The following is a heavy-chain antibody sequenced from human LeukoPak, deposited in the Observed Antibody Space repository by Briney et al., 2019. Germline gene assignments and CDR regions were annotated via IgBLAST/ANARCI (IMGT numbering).Heavy chain of an antibody. Sequence: PSETLSLTCTVSGGSISSSSYYWGWIRQPPGKGLEWIGSIYYSGSTYYNPSLKSRVTISVDTSKNQFSLKLSSVTAADTAVYYCARRRAVAGGFDYWGQGTQVTVSS. V-gene: IGHV4-39*01. CDR3: ARRRAVAGGFDY. CDR2: IYYSGST. J-gene: IGHJ4*02. D-gene: IGHD6-19*01. CDR1: GGSISSSSYY.